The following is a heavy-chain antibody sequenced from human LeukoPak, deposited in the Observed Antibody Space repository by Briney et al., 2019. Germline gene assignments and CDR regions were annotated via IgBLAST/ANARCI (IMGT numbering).Heavy chain of an antibody. CDR3: ARSLPLYYYGMDV. V-gene: IGHV3-66*01. CDR1: GFTVSSNY. Sequence: PGGSLRLSCAASGFTVSSNYMSWARQAPGKGLEWASVIYSGGSTYYADSVKGRFTISRDNSKNTLYLQMNSLRAEDTAVYYCARSLPLYYYGMDVWGQGTTVTVSS. CDR2: IYSGGST. J-gene: IGHJ6*02.